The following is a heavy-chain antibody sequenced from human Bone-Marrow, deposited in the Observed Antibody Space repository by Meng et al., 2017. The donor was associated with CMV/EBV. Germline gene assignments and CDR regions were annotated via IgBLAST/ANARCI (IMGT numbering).Heavy chain of an antibody. CDR2: ISSSGSTI. V-gene: IGHV3-11*04. CDR3: ARDLGSPSWGVLDY. CDR1: GFTFSDYY. J-gene: IGHJ4*02. D-gene: IGHD1-26*01. Sequence: GGSLRLSCAASGFTFSDYYMSWIRQAPGKGLEWVSYISSSGSTIYYADSVKGRFTISRDNSKNTLYLQMNSLRAEDTAVYYCARDLGSPSWGVLDYWGQGTLVTVSS.